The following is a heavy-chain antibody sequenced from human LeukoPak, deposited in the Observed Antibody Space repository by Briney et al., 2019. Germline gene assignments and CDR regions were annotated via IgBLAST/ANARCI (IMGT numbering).Heavy chain of an antibody. V-gene: IGHV4-39*01. J-gene: IGHJ4*02. D-gene: IGHD2-15*01. CDR2: IYYGGSI. CDR1: GGSISSSYYY. CDR3: ARSGGSVLTPIVY. Sequence: PSETLSLTCTVSGGSISSSYYYWGWIRQPPGKGLEWIGVIYYGGSIYHNPSLKSRVTIFVDTSKNQFSLKLSSVTAADTAVYYCARSGGSVLTPIVYWGQGTLVTVSS.